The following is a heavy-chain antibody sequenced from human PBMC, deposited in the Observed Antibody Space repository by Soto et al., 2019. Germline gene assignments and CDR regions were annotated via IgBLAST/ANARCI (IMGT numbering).Heavy chain of an antibody. J-gene: IGHJ4*02. V-gene: IGHV3-49*03. Sequence: GGSLRLSCTASGFTFCVYTMTWFRQAPGKGLEWVGFIRSKAFGGTTEYAASVKGRFTISRDDSKRVAHLQMNSLESEDTAVYYCARRKYLDYWGQGTLVTV. CDR3: ARRKYLDY. CDR1: GFTFCVYT. CDR2: IRSKAFGGTT.